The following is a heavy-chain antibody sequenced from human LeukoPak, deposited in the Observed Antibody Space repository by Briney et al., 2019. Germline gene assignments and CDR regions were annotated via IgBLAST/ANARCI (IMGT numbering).Heavy chain of an antibody. J-gene: IGHJ4*02. D-gene: IGHD3-3*01. CDR1: GFTFSSYA. CDR2: ISGSGGST. Sequence: PGGSLRLSCAASGFTFSSYAMSWVRQAPGKGLEWVSAISGSGGSTYYADCVKGRFTISRDNSKNTLYLQMNSLRAEDTAVYYCAKERDSYYDFWSGYSANDYWGQGTLVTVSS. V-gene: IGHV3-23*01. CDR3: AKERDSYYDFWSGYSANDY.